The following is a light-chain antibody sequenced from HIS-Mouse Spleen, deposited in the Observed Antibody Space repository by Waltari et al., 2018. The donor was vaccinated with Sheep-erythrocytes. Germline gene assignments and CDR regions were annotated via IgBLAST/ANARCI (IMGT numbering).Light chain of an antibody. CDR3: QQSYSTPYT. J-gene: IGKJ2*01. CDR1: QRISSY. CDR2: AAS. Sequence: DTVMTQSPSSLSASVGDRGTITCRASQRISSYLNWYQQKPGKAPKLLIYAASSLQSGVPSSFSGSGSWTDFTLTISSLQPEDFATYYCQQSYSTPYTFGQGTKLEIK. V-gene: IGKV1-39*01.